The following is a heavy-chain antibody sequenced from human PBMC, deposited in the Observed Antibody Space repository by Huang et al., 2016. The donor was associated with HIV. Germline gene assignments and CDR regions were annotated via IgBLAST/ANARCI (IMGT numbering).Heavy chain of an antibody. CDR3: ASRTTVTTTSNYHYFYMDV. CDR1: AGSISSSSYY. Sequence: QLQLQESGPGLVKPSETLSLTCTVSAGSISSSSYYWGWIRQSPGKCLEWLGSIYFSGNGYYNPSITSRVTMSVDRSSNQFSLKMHSVTAADTAVYYCASRTTVTTTSNYHYFYMDVWGKGTTVIVSS. D-gene: IGHD4-17*01. J-gene: IGHJ6*03. V-gene: IGHV4-39*01. CDR2: IYFSGNG.